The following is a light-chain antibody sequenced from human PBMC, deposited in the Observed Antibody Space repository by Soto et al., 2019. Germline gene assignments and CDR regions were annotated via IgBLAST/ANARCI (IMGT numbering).Light chain of an antibody. J-gene: IGKJ3*01. CDR1: QDIRNF. CDR3: QKWSSVPV. Sequence: DIQMTQSPTSLSASVGDRVTITCRASQDIRNFVAWYQQKPGKAPKLLIYAASTLQSGVPSRFSGSGSGTDFTLTLTSLQPEDVATYSCQKWSSVPVFGRGTKVELK. CDR2: AAS. V-gene: IGKV1-27*01.